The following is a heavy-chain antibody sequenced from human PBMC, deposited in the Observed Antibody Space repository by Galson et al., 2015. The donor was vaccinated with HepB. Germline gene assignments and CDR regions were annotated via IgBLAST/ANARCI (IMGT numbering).Heavy chain of an antibody. CDR2: IDPSDSYT. J-gene: IGHJ6*02. D-gene: IGHD3-9*01. CDR3: ARAHVPSRGYDILTGYYRDYYYYGMDV. V-gene: IGHV5-10-1*01. Sequence: QSGAEVTKPGESLRISCKGSGSSFTSYWISWVRQMPGKGLEWMGRIDPSDSYTNYSPSFQGHVTISADKSISTAYLQWSSLKASDTAMYYCARAHVPSRGYDILTGYYRDYYYYGMDVWGQGTTVTVSS. CDR1: GSSFTSYW.